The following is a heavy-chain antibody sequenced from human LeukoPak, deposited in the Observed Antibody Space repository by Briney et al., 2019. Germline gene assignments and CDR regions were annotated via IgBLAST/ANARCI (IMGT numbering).Heavy chain of an antibody. J-gene: IGHJ5*02. Sequence: ASVKVSCKASGYTFTSYDINRVRQATGQGLEWMGWMNPNSGNTGYAQKFQGRVTMTRNTSISTAYMELSSLRSEDTAVYYCARGGPRPGDNWFDPWGQGTLVTVSS. D-gene: IGHD3-10*01. CDR3: ARGGPRPGDNWFDP. V-gene: IGHV1-8*01. CDR2: MNPNSGNT. CDR1: GYTFTSYD.